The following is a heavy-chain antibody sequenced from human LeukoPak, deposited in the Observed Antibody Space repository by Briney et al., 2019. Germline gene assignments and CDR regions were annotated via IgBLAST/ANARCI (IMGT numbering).Heavy chain of an antibody. CDR1: GFTFSNYP. Sequence: PGRSLRLSCAASGFTFSNYPMYWVRQAPGKGLEWVAVITYDGGNTYYADSVKGRLTISRDNSKNTVYLQMDSLRAEDTAVYYCAREPQNYDFWSGPDTYYYYMDVWGKGITVTVSS. J-gene: IGHJ6*03. V-gene: IGHV3-30-3*01. CDR2: ITYDGGNT. D-gene: IGHD3-3*01. CDR3: AREPQNYDFWSGPDTYYYYMDV.